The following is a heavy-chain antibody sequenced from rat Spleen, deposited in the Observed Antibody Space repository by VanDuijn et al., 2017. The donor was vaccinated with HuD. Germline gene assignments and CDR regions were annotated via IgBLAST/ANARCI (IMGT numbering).Heavy chain of an antibody. Sequence: QVQLKESGPGLVQPSQTLSLTCTVSGFSLSSYGVIWVRQPPGKGLEWMGIIWTGGTTTYNSLLESRLSISRDTSKSQIFLKMNSLQTDDTAKYFCARQLYYGYNHFDYWGQGLMVTVSS. CDR1: GFSLSSYG. J-gene: IGHJ2*01. D-gene: IGHD1-9*01. CDR2: IWTGGTT. V-gene: IGHV2-13*01. CDR3: ARQLYYGYNHFDY.